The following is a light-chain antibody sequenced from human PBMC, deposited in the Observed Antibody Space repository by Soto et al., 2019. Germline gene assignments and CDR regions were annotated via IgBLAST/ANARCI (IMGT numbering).Light chain of an antibody. CDR1: QSISSSY. V-gene: IGKV3-20*01. Sequence: ESVFMASPGTLSLSPGERGTLSCRASQSISSSYLAWYQQKPGQAPRLLIYGASRRATGIADRFSRSGSGTDFTLTISRLDPEEFAVYDCQQYNNWPWTFGQPIKVDIK. CDR2: GAS. J-gene: IGKJ1*01. CDR3: QQYNNWPWT.